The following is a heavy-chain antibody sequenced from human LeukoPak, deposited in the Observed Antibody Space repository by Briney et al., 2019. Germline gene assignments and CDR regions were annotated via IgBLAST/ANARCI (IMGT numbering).Heavy chain of an antibody. CDR2: TNSGGTST. CDR1: GFPFSDFS. D-gene: IGHD2-8*01. CDR3: AKQSYARSLGE. Sequence: GGSLRLSCATSGFPFSDFSMTWVRQAPGRGLEWISTTNSGGTSTYYAESVKGRFTISRDNSKNALYLQMSSLRVEDTAIYYCAKQSYARSLGEGGPGTLVTVSS. J-gene: IGHJ4*02. V-gene: IGHV3-23*01.